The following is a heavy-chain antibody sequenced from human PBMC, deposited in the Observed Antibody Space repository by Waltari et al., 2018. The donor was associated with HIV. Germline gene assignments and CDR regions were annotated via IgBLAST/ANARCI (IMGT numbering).Heavy chain of an antibody. D-gene: IGHD6-6*01. V-gene: IGHV3-33*01. CDR1: GFTFANFG. CDR2: FWSDGVEI. Sequence: QVQLVESGGGAVQPGTSLTLSCAVSGFTFANFGIHLVRQSPGKGLEWLAVFWSDGVEISYADSVKGRFTISKDSSQKTLYLHLTSLRAEDTALYYCARGYSSSRWIPLYHWGRGTLVTVSS. J-gene: IGHJ4*02. CDR3: ARGYSSSRWIPLYH.